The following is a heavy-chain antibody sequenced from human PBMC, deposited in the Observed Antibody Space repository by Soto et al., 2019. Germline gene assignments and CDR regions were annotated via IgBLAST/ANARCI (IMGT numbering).Heavy chain of an antibody. CDR2: ISGRDGST. CDR3: AKGIFSGSCGGACDY. CDR1: GFTLNNYA. J-gene: IGHJ4*02. D-gene: IGHD1-26*01. V-gene: IGHV3-23*01. Sequence: EMQLLESGGGLVQPGGSLRLSCTASGFTLNNYAMSWVRQAPGKGLEWVSSISGRDGSTKYANSVRGRFTISRDDSKNTLDLQMNSLTVEDTALYYCAKGIFSGSCGGACDYWGQGTLVTVSS.